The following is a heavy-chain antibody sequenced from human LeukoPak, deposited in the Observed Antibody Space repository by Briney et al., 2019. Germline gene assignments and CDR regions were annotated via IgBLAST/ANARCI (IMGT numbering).Heavy chain of an antibody. CDR3: ARVNYYDSSGYPRHDGVDY. V-gene: IGHV4-34*01. CDR2: INHSGST. J-gene: IGHJ4*02. D-gene: IGHD3-22*01. CDR1: GGSFSGYY. Sequence: SETLCLTCAVYGGSFSGYYWSWIRQPPGKALEWIGEINHSGSTNYNPSLKSRVTISVDTSKNQFSLKLSSVTAADTAVYYCARVNYYDSSGYPRHDGVDYWGQGTPVTVSS.